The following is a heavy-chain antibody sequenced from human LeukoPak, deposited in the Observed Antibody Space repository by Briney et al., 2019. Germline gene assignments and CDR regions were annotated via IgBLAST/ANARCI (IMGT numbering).Heavy chain of an antibody. CDR1: GGSISSHY. D-gene: IGHD2-15*01. CDR2: IYYSGST. V-gene: IGHV4-59*11. Sequence: SETLSLTCTVSGGSISSHYWSWIRQPPGKGLEWIGYIYYSGSTNYNPSLKSRVTISVDTSKNQFSLKLSSVTAADTAVYYCARDVGGREGLDYWGQGTLVTVSS. J-gene: IGHJ4*02. CDR3: ARDVGGREGLDY.